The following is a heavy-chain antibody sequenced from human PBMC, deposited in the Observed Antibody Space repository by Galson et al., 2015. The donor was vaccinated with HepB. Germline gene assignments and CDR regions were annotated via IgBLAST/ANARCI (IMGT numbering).Heavy chain of an antibody. D-gene: IGHD1-1*01. CDR2: ISGSGGST. CDR1: GFTFSSYA. V-gene: IGHV3-23*01. Sequence: SLRLSCAASGFTFSSYAMSWVRQAPGKGLEWVSAISGSGGSTYYADSVKGRFTTSRDNSKNTLYLQMNSLRAEDTAVYYCAKDGGGKTWYNWNSGKDAFDIWGQGTMVTVSS. CDR3: AKDGGGKTWYNWNSGKDAFDI. J-gene: IGHJ3*02.